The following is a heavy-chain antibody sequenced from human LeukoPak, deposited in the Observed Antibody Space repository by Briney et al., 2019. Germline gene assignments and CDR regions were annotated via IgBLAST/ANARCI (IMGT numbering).Heavy chain of an antibody. Sequence: SETLSLTCTVSGGSISSGSYYWSWIRQPAGKGLEWIGRIYYSGSTNYNPSLKSRVTISVDTSKNQFSLKLSSVTAADTAVYYCARDGYSGNDGLWGQGSLVTVSS. J-gene: IGHJ4*02. D-gene: IGHD5-12*01. CDR1: GGSISSGSYY. CDR3: ARDGYSGNDGL. CDR2: IYYSGST. V-gene: IGHV4-61*10.